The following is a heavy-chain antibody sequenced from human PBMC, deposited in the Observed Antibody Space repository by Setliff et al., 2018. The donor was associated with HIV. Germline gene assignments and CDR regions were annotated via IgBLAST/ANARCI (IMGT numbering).Heavy chain of an antibody. D-gene: IGHD2-15*01. V-gene: IGHV3-21*01. CDR1: GFSFSTYD. CDR3: ARDRRRYDIVTLHYMDV. Sequence: GGSLRLSCEAAGFSFSTYDMSWVRQAPGKGLEWVSSISSSGAYIYYIDSLKGRFSISRDNDKNSLYLQMNSLRAEDTAVYYCARDRRRYDIVTLHYMDVWGKGTTVTVSS. J-gene: IGHJ6*03. CDR2: ISSSGAYI.